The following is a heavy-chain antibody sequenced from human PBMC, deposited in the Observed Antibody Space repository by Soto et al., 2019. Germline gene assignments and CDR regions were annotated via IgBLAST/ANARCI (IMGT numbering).Heavy chain of an antibody. CDR2: TYYRSKWYN. V-gene: IGHV6-1*01. CDR3: ARRYGRNFDY. J-gene: IGHJ4*02. CDR1: GDSVSSNSAA. D-gene: IGHD1-20*01. Sequence: SQTLSLTCAISGDSVSSNSAAWNWIRQSPSRGLEWLGRTYYRSKWYNDYAVSVKSRITINPDTSKNQFSLKLSSVTAADTAVYYCARRYGRNFDYWGQGTLVTVSS.